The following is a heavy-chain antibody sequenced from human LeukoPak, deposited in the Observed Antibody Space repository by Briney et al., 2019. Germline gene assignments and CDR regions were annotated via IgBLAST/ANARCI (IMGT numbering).Heavy chain of an antibody. CDR2: ISYDGSNK. CDR1: GFTFSSYA. V-gene: IGHV3-30-3*01. D-gene: IGHD3-22*01. CDR3: ARDFGFGETYYYDSSGYYWFDP. J-gene: IGHJ5*02. Sequence: PGGSLRLSCAASGFTFSSYAMHWVRQAPGKGLEWVAVISYDGSNKYYADSVKGRFTISRDNSKNTLYLQMNSLRAEDTAVYYCARDFGFGETYYYDSSGYYWFDPWGQGTLVTVSS.